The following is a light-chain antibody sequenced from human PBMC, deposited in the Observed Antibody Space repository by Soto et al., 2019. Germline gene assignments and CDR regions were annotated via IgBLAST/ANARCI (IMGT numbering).Light chain of an antibody. J-gene: IGKJ4*01. Sequence: DIVMTQSPATLSVSPGARATLSCRASQSFSSNLAWYQQKPGQAPRLLIYGASTRATGVPARFSGSGSGTEFTLTINSLQSEDFAVYYCQRYNNRQLTFGGGTKVDIK. V-gene: IGKV3-15*01. CDR1: QSFSSN. CDR3: QRYNNRQLT. CDR2: GAS.